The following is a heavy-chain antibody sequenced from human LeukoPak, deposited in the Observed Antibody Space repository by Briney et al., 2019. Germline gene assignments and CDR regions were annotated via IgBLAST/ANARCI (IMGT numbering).Heavy chain of an antibody. CDR3: ARSYYYDYRQIDY. D-gene: IGHD3-22*01. J-gene: IGHJ4*02. V-gene: IGHV4-39*01. Sequence: SETLSLTCTVSGDSISTSSYYWGWIRQPPGKGLEWLGSIYYSGSTYYNPSLKSRVAISVDTSKNQFSLNLYSVTAADTAVFYCARSYYYDYRQIDYWGQGTLVTVSS. CDR2: IYYSGST. CDR1: GDSISTSSYY.